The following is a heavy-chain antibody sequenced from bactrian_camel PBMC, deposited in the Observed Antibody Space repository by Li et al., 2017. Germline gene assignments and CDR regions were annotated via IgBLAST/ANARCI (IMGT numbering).Heavy chain of an antibody. D-gene: IGHD4*01. CDR3: AADPTPCTTGIDYSDYGRDHYEYDY. V-gene: IGHV3S53*01. CDR1: DDANEFEW. J-gene: IGHJ4*01. Sequence: VQLVESGGDLVQPGGSQRLSCVVTDDANEFEWIGWFRPDDKGERVGVAVIDRDGRTGYLDSVKDRFTISRDGTKNTVYLQMNSLKPEDTATYYCAADPTPCTTGIDYSDYGRDHYEYDYWGQGTQVTVS. CDR2: IDRDGRT.